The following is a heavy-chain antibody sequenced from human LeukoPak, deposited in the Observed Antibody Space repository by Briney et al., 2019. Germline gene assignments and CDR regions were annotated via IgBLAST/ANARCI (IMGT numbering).Heavy chain of an antibody. CDR3: ARAREWQQRYSGWFDP. D-gene: IGHD6-13*01. J-gene: IGHJ5*02. CDR1: GGSISGSGYY. V-gene: IGHV4-61*05. CDR2: MYYSGST. Sequence: SETLSLTCTVSGGSISGSGYYWVWIRQPPGKGLEWIGYMYYSGSTNYNPPLKSRVTISVDKSKNQFSLKLSSVTAADTAVYYCARAREWQQRYSGWFDPWGQGTLVTVSS.